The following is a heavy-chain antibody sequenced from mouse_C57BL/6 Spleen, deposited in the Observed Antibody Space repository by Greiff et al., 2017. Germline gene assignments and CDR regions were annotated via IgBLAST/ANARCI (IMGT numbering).Heavy chain of an antibody. CDR3: ARNVYFCSSPSYWYFDV. CDR1: GFSLTSYA. V-gene: IGHV2-9-1*01. Sequence: VKLVESGPGLVAPSQSLSITCTVSGFSLTSYAISWVRQPPGKGLAWLGVICTGGGAHYYSALTSRLSISKDNSKSKIFLKMNCMQTDDTASYYSARNVYFCSSPSYWYFDVWGTGTTVTVSS. CDR2: ICTGGGA. J-gene: IGHJ1*03. D-gene: IGHD1-1*01.